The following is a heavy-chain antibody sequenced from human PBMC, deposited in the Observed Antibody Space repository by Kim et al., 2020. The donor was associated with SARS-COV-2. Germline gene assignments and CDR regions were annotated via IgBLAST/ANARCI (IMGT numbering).Heavy chain of an antibody. CDR3: ARGTRSPVGDY. V-gene: IGHV4-34*01. CDR2: INHSGST. Sequence: SETLSLTCAVYGGSFSGYYWSWIRQPPGKGLEWIGEINHSGSTNYNPSLKSRVTISVDTSKNQFSLKLSSVTAADTAVYYCARGTRSPVGDYWGQGTLVTVSS. CDR1: GGSFSGYY. J-gene: IGHJ4*02. D-gene: IGHD6-13*01.